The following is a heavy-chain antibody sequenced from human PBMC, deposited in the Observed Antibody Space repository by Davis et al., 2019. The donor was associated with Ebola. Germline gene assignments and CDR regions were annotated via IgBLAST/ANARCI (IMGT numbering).Heavy chain of an antibody. CDR1: GFSLSNARMG. Sequence: SGPTLVKPTETLMLTCTVSGFSLSNARMGVSWIRQPPGKALEWLAHIFSNDEKSYSTSLKSRLTISKDTSKSQVVLTMTNMDPVDTATYYCARTTVTTYYYYYGMDVWGQGTTVTVSS. CDR3: ARTTVTTYYYYYGMDV. J-gene: IGHJ6*02. CDR2: IFSNDEK. D-gene: IGHD4-17*01. V-gene: IGHV2-26*01.